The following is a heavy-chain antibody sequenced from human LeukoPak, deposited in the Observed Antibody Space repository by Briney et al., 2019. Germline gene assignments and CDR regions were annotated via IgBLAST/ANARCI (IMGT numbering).Heavy chain of an antibody. J-gene: IGHJ4*02. CDR1: GFTFSMYW. V-gene: IGHV3-23*01. D-gene: IGHD3-10*01. CDR3: AKDDAWLRFGE. Sequence: GGSLRLSCAASGFTFSMYWMHWVRQAPGKGLEWVSAITGSGGRTYYADSVKGRFTISRDNSKNTLYLEVISLTAEDTAVYYCAKDDAWLRFGEWSQGTLVTVSS. CDR2: ITGSGGRT.